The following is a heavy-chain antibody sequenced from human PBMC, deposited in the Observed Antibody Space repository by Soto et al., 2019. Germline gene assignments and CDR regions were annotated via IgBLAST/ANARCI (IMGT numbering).Heavy chain of an antibody. V-gene: IGHV1-69*13. CDR2: IIPIFGTA. D-gene: IGHD3-22*01. CDR1: GGTFSSYA. J-gene: IGHJ6*02. Sequence: SVKVSCKASGGTFSSYAISWVRQAPGQGLEWMGGIIPIFGTANYAQKLQGRVTITADESTSTAYMELSSLRSEDKAVYYCARALLSHSYDSGGYDSYFHAMDVWGQGTPVTVSS. CDR3: ARALLSHSYDSGGYDSYFHAMDV.